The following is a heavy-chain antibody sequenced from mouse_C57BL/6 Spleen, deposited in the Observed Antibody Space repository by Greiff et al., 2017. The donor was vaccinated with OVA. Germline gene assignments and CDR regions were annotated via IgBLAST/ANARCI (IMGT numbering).Heavy chain of an antibody. D-gene: IGHD1-1*01. J-gene: IGHJ2*01. CDR3: ARLLRSFFDY. Sequence: VQVVESGPELVKPGASVKISCKASGYAFSSSWMNWVKQRPGKGLEWIGRIYPGDGDTNYNGKFKGKATLTADKSSSTAYMQLSSLTSEDSAVYFCARLLRSFFDYWGQGTTLTVSS. CDR1: GYAFSSSW. V-gene: IGHV1-82*01. CDR2: IYPGDGDT.